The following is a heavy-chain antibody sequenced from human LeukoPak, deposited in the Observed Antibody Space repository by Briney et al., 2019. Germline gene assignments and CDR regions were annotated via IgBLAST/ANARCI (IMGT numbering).Heavy chain of an antibody. CDR3: AKDKMHSGYGGGYFDY. D-gene: IGHD5-12*01. Sequence: GGSLRLSCAASGFTFSSYAMHWARQAPGKGLEWVAVISYDGDNKYYADSVKGRVTISRDNSKNTLYLQMNSLRAEDTAVYYCAKDKMHSGYGGGYFDYWGQGTLVTFSS. CDR2: ISYDGDNK. CDR1: GFTFSSYA. V-gene: IGHV3-30-3*01. J-gene: IGHJ4*02.